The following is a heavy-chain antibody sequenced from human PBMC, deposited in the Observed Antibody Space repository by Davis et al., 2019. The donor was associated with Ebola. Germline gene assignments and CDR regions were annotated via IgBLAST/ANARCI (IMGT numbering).Heavy chain of an antibody. J-gene: IGHJ6*02. CDR2: IYYSGST. V-gene: IGHV4-31*03. CDR1: AGSITTGGYY. CDR3: ARLEGGYGMDV. Sequence: SETLSLTCTVSAGSITTGGYYCTWSRQHPGKGPERLGYIYYSGSTFYNSSLKSRVTISVDTSKNQFSLKLSYVTAADTAVYYGARLEGGYGMDVWGQGTTVTVSS. D-gene: IGHD1-1*01.